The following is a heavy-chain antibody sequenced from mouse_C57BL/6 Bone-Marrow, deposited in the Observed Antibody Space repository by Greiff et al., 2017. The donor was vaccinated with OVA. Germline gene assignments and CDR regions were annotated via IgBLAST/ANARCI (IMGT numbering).Heavy chain of an antibody. CDR3: ARDGSSPFAY. D-gene: IGHD1-1*01. J-gene: IGHJ3*01. CDR2: INYDGSST. Sequence: DVQLVESEGGLVQPGSSMKLSCTASGFTFSDYYMAWVRQVPEKGLEWVANINYDGSSTYYLDSLKSRFIISRDNAKNILYLQMSSLKSEDTATYYCARDGSSPFAYWGQGTLVTVSA. V-gene: IGHV5-16*01. CDR1: GFTFSDYY.